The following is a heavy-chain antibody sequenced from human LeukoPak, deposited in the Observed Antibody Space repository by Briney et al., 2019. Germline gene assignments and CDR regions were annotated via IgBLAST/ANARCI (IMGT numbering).Heavy chain of an antibody. J-gene: IGHJ4*02. Sequence: GESLKISCKGSGYSFTSYWIGWVRQMPGKGLEWMGIIYPGDSDTRYSPSFQGQVTISADKSISTAYLQWSSLKASDTAMYYCARMGGLGYCSSTSCYGSFDYWGQGTLVTVSS. CDR1: GYSFTSYW. V-gene: IGHV5-51*01. CDR2: IYPGDSDT. D-gene: IGHD2-2*01. CDR3: ARMGGLGYCSSTSCYGSFDY.